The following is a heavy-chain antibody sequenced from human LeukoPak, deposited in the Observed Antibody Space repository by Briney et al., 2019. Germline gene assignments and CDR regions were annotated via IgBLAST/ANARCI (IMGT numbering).Heavy chain of an antibody. CDR1: GFTFSSYE. J-gene: IGHJ4*02. CDR3: ARDGYSGSYFDY. D-gene: IGHD1-26*01. V-gene: IGHV3-48*03. CDR2: ISSSGRTM. Sequence: GGSLRLSCAASGFTFSSYEMNWVRQAPGKGLEWVSYISSSGRTMYYADSVKGRFTISRDNAKNSLYLQMNSLRAEDTAVYYCARDGYSGSYFDYWGQGTLVTVSS.